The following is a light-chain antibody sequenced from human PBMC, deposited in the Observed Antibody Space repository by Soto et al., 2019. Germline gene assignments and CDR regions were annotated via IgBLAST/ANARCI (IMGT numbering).Light chain of an antibody. CDR3: QQLNSYPST. CDR2: AAS. J-gene: IGKJ4*01. V-gene: IGKV1-9*01. CDR1: QGISSY. Sequence: DIQLTQNPSSLSASVGDRVTITCRASQGISSYLAWYQQKPGKAPKLLIYAASTLQSGVPSRFSGSGSGTEFTLTISSLQPEDFATYYCQQLNSYPSTFGGGTKVDIK.